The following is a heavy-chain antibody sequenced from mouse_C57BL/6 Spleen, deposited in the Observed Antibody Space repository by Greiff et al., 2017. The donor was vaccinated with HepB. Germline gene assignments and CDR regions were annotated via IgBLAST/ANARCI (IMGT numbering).Heavy chain of an antibody. V-gene: IGHV1-26*01. CDR2: INPNNGGT. CDR3: ARESSSYH. CDR1: GYTFTDYY. Sequence: EVQLQQSGPELVKPGASVKISCKASGYTFTDYYMNWVKQSHGKSLEWIGDINPNNGGTSYNQKFKGKATLTVDKSSSTAYMELRSLTSEDSAVYYCARESSSYHWGQGTTLTVSS. J-gene: IGHJ2*01. D-gene: IGHD1-1*01.